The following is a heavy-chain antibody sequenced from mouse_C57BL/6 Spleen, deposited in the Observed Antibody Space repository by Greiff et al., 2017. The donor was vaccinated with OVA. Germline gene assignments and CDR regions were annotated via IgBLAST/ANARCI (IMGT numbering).Heavy chain of an antibody. D-gene: IGHD1-1*01. J-gene: IGHJ2*01. CDR1: GYAFSSSW. Sequence: QVQLKQSGPELVKPGASVKISCKASGYAFSSSWMNWVKQRPGKGLEWIGRIYPGDGDTNYNGKFKGKATLTADKSSSTAYMQLSSLTSEDSAVYYCAISYYYGSSGYWGQGTTLTVSS. CDR2: IYPGDGDT. CDR3: AISYYYGSSGY. V-gene: IGHV1-82*01.